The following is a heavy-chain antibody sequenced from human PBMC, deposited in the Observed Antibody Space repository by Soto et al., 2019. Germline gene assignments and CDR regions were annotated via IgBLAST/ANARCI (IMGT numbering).Heavy chain of an antibody. D-gene: IGHD2-21*01. CDR3: APEPYCGGDCYRWFDP. CDR2: ISGTGGST. Sequence: GGSLRLSCAASGFTFSSFAMSWVRQAPGKGLEWVSSISGTGGSTYYADSVKGRFTISRDNSKNTLYLQMNSLRVEDTAVYYCAPEPYCGGDCYRWFDPWGQGTLVTVSS. J-gene: IGHJ5*02. V-gene: IGHV3-23*01. CDR1: GFTFSSFA.